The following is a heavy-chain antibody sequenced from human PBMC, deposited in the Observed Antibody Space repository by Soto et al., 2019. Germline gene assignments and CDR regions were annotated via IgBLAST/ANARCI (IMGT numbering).Heavy chain of an antibody. V-gene: IGHV3-23*01. Sequence: GGSLRLSCAASGFTFSGYAMSWVRQAPGKGLEWVSAISGSGGSTYYADSVKGRFTTSRDNSKNTLYLQINSLRAEDTAVYYCAKDDSGSFTAAYWGQGTLVTVSS. CDR1: GFTFSGYA. CDR3: AKDDSGSFTAAY. D-gene: IGHD1-26*01. CDR2: ISGSGGST. J-gene: IGHJ4*02.